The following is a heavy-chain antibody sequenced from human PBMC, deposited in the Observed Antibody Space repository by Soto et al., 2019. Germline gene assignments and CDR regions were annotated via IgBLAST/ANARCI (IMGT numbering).Heavy chain of an antibody. D-gene: IGHD3-9*01. CDR3: ATTGADYYDILTGPFDF. CDR1: GGSISSSSYY. V-gene: IGHV4-39*01. J-gene: IGHJ4*02. Sequence: SETLSLTCTVAGGSISSSSYYWGWIRQPPGKGLEWIGGIYYSGSTYYNPSLKSRVTISVDTSKNQFSLKLSSLTAADTAVYYCATTGADYYDILTGPFDFWGQGTMVT. CDR2: IYYSGST.